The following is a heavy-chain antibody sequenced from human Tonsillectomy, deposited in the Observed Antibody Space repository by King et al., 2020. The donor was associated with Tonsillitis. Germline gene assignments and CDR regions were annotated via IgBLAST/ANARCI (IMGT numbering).Heavy chain of an antibody. CDR2: ITYDGSNK. CDR1: GFTFSSYG. Sequence: VQLVESGGGVVQPGRSLRLSCAASGFTFSSYGMHWVRQAPGKGLEWVAVITYDGSNKYYADSVKGRFTISRDNSKNTLYLQRNSLRAEDTAVYYCSKARGPVAYDAFDIWGQGTMVTVSS. CDR3: SKARGPVAYDAFDI. V-gene: IGHV3-30*18. J-gene: IGHJ3*02. D-gene: IGHD3-10*01.